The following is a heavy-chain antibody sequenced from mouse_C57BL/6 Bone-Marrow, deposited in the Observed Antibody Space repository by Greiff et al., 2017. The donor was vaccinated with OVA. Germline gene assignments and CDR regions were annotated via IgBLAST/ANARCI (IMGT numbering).Heavy chain of an antibody. CDR2: IYPGDGDT. J-gene: IGHJ4*01. CDR1: GYAFSSSW. V-gene: IGHV1-82*01. CDR3: ARSSGCSSYYAMDY. Sequence: VKLVEPGPELVKPGASVKISCKASGYAFSSSWMNWVKQRPGKGLEWIGRIYPGDGDTNYNGKFKGKATLTADKSTSTAYMQLSSLTSDDSAFYFCARSSGCSSYYAMDYWGQGTSVTVSS. D-gene: IGHD1-1*01.